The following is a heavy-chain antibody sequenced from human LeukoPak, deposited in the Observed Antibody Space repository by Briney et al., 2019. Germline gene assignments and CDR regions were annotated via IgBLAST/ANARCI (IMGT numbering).Heavy chain of an antibody. D-gene: IGHD2-15*01. Sequence: GGSLRLSCAASGFIFSLYSFHWVRQAPGKGLEWLAVTRIDGSIKQYADSVKGRFTISRDDSRNTVYLQMNFLNSEDTAVYYCGWWGGTRQYYFDYWGQGTLVNGFS. CDR2: TRIDGSIK. V-gene: IGHV3-33*01. CDR3: GWWGGTRQYYFDY. CDR1: GFIFSLYS. J-gene: IGHJ4*02.